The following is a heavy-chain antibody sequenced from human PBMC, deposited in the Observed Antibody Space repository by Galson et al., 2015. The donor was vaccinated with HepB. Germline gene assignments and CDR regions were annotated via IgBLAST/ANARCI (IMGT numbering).Heavy chain of an antibody. CDR3: AADGAAYYYGMDV. V-gene: IGHV1-69*01. CDR1: LCTFSSYP. D-gene: IGHD6-25*01. J-gene: IGHJ6*02. Sequence: SCKASLCTFSSYPISCLRQPPAQGLEWRGGVIPIFGTANYAQKFQGRVTITADESTSTAYMELSSLRSEDTAVYYCAADGAAYYYGMDVWGQGTTVTVSS. CDR2: VIPIFGTA.